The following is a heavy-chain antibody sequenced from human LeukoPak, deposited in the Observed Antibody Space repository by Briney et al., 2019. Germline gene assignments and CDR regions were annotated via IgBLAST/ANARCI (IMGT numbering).Heavy chain of an antibody. D-gene: IGHD3-22*01. V-gene: IGHV4-39*01. J-gene: IGHJ4*02. CDR2: IYYSGST. CDR3: ARTYYYDSSGKGVFDY. CDR1: GGSISSSSYY. Sequence: SETLSLTCTVSGGSISSSSYYWGWIRQPPGKGLEWIGSIYYSGSTYCNPSLKSRVTISVDTSKNQFSLKLSSVTAADTAVYYCARTYYYDSSGKGVFDYWGQGTLVTVSS.